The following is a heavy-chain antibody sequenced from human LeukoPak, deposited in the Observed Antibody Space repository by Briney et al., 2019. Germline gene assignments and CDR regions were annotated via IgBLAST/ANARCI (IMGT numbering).Heavy chain of an antibody. D-gene: IGHD3-16*01. CDR3: ARDQGTNPQTYYDYVWGSYVFDY. Sequence: EASVKVSCKASGYTFTSYGISWVRQAPGQGLEWMGWISAYNGNTNYAQKLQGRVTMTTDTSTSTAYMELRSLRSDDTAVYYCARDQGTNPQTYYDYVWGSYVFDYWGQGTLVTVSS. J-gene: IGHJ4*02. CDR2: ISAYNGNT. CDR1: GYTFTSYG. V-gene: IGHV1-18*01.